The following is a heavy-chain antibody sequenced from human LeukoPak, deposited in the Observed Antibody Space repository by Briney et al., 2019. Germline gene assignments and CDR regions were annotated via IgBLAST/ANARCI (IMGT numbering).Heavy chain of an antibody. V-gene: IGHV3-74*01. CDR3: AKEGGYGGNFLDY. J-gene: IGHJ4*02. Sequence: PGGYLRLSCAASGFTFNSYWMHWVRQVPGRGLVWVSRINSDGYSISYADSVKGRFTISRDNSKNTLYLQMNSLRAEDTAVYYCAKEGGYGGNFLDYWGQGTLVTVSS. CDR2: INSDGYSI. D-gene: IGHD4-23*01. CDR1: GFTFNSYW.